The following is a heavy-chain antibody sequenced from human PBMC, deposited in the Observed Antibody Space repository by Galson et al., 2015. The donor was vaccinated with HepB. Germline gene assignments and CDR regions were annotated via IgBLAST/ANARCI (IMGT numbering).Heavy chain of an antibody. CDR3: ARVPREGHDYGDYELDY. V-gene: IGHV1-2*02. Sequence: SVKASCKASGYTFTGYYMHWVRQAPGQGLEWMGWINPNSGGTNYAQKFQGRVTMTRDTSISTAYMELSRLRSDDTAVYYCARVPREGHDYGDYELDYWGQGTLVAVSS. J-gene: IGHJ4*02. CDR2: INPNSGGT. CDR1: GYTFTGYY. D-gene: IGHD4-17*01.